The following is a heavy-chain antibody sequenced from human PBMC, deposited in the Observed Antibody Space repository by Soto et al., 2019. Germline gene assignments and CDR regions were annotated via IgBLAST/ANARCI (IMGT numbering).Heavy chain of an antibody. J-gene: IGHJ3*02. V-gene: IGHV4-39*01. Sequence: PSETLSLTCTVSSDSVSSSSYTWGWIRQPPGKGPEWIGSIYSSGSTYYNPSLNSRVTVSVDTSKNQFSLKVTSVTAADTAVYYCASRYSSAFDIWGQGTMVTVSS. CDR3: ASRYSSAFDI. CDR1: SDSVSSSSYT. D-gene: IGHD6-13*01. CDR2: IYSSGST.